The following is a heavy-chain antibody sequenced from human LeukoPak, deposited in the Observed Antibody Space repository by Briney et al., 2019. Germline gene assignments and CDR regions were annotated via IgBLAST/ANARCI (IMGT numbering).Heavy chain of an antibody. J-gene: IGHJ4*02. Sequence: GGSLRLSCAASGFTFSSYAMHWVRQAPGKGLEYVSAISSNGGSTYYANSVKGRFTISRDNSKNTLYLQMGSLRAEDVAVYYCATNAKGLAVAGAFDYWGQGTLVTVSS. CDR3: ATNAKGLAVAGAFDY. D-gene: IGHD6-19*01. CDR2: ISSNGGST. V-gene: IGHV3-64*01. CDR1: GFTFSSYA.